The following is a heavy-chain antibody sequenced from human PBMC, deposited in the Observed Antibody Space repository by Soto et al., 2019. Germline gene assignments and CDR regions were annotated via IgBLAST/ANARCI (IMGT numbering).Heavy chain of an antibody. CDR3: ARLYLDNESQYYYDSSGYYNWFDP. CDR1: GGTLSSYA. D-gene: IGHD3-22*01. CDR2: IIPIFGTA. V-gene: IGHV1-69*13. Sequence: SVKVSCKASGGTLSSYAISWVRQAPGQGLEWMGGIIPIFGTANYAQKLQGRVTITADESTSTTYMELSSLRSEDTAVYYCARLYLDNESQYYYDSSGYYNWFDPWGQGTLVTVSS. J-gene: IGHJ5*02.